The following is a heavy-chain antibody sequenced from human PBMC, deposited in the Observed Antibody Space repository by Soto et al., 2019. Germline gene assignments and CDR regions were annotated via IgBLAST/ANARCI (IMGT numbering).Heavy chain of an antibody. V-gene: IGHV1-69*13. D-gene: IGHD3-22*01. J-gene: IGHJ4*02. CDR3: ARNIRYYDSSGLLDY. CDR1: GGTFSSYA. CDR2: IIPILGTA. Sequence: SVKVSCKASGGTFSSYAISWVRQAPGQGLEWMGGIIPILGTANYAQKFQGRVTITADESTSTAYMELSSLRSEDTAVYYCARNIRYYDSSGLLDYWGQGTLVTVSS.